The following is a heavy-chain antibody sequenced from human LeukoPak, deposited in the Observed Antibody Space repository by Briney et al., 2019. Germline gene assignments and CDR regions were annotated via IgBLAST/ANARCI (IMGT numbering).Heavy chain of an antibody. J-gene: IGHJ4*02. CDR2: ITNSGTTI. V-gene: IGHV3-11*01. CDR1: GFTFTDYY. CDR3: ARVPPYCSTTTCYAPFDY. D-gene: IGHD2-2*01. Sequence: GGSLRLSCAASGFTFTDYYMSWIRQAPGKGLEWVSYITNSGTTIYYADSVKGRFTISRDNAKNSLYLQMNSLRAEDTAVYYCARVPPYCSTTTCYAPFDYWGQGTLVTVSS.